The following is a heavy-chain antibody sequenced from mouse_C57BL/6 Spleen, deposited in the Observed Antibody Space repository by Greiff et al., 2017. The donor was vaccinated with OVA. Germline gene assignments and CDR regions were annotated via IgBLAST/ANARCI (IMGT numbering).Heavy chain of an antibody. D-gene: IGHD3-2*02. CDR3: ARSGDSSGRPFY. CDR1: GYTFTSYW. Sequence: VQLQQPGAELVKPGASVKMSCKASGYTFTSYWITWVKQRPGQGLEWIGDIYPGSGSTNYNEKFKSKATLTVDTSSSTAYMQLSSLTSEDSAVYYCARSGDSSGRPFYWGQGTTLTVSS. J-gene: IGHJ2*01. CDR2: IYPGSGST. V-gene: IGHV1-55*01.